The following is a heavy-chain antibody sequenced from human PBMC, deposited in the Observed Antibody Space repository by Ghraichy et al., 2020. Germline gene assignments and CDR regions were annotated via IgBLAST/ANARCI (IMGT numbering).Heavy chain of an antibody. J-gene: IGHJ5*02. Sequence: GESLNISCGASGFIFNNFAMHWVRQAPGKGLEWVAVISYEGSDKYYADSVKGRFTISRDNSKNTLYLQMNSLRTEDSSVYYCAKAARTILGTPNWFDPWGQGTLVTVSS. D-gene: IGHD3-3*01. CDR2: ISYEGSDK. CDR1: GFIFNNFA. CDR3: AKAARTILGTPNWFDP. V-gene: IGHV3-30*18.